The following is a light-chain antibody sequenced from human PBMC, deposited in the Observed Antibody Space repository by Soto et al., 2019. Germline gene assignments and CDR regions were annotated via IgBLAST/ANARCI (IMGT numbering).Light chain of an antibody. CDR1: SSNIGAGYD. CDR3: QSYDSSLTGGI. J-gene: IGLJ2*01. Sequence: QSVLTQPPAVSGAPGQSVTISCTGSSSNIGAGYDVHWYQQLPGTAPKLLIYSNNNRPSWVPDRFSGSKSGTSASLAITGLQAEDDADYYCQSYDSSLTGGIFGGGTKLTVL. CDR2: SNN. V-gene: IGLV1-40*01.